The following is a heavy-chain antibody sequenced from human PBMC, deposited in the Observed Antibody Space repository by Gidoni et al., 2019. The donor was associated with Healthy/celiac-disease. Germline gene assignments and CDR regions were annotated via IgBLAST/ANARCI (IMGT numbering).Heavy chain of an antibody. V-gene: IGHV1-58*01. CDR2: SVVGSGNT. J-gene: IGHJ4*02. Sequence: RQARGQRLEWIGWSVVGSGNTNYAQQFQERVTITRDMSTSTAYMELSGLRSEDTAVYYCAADGGSLLGDYWGQGTLVTVSS. D-gene: IGHD1-26*01. CDR3: AADGGSLLGDY.